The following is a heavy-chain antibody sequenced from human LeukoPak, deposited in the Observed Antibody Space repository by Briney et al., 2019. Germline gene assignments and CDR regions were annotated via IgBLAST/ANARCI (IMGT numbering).Heavy chain of an antibody. Sequence: GGSLRLSCAASGFTFSSYAMSWVRQAPGKGLEWVSAISGNGGSTYYADSVKGRFTISRDNSKNTLYLQMNSLRAEDTAVYYCAKGGRWFGESSYYFDYWGQGTLVTVSS. CDR1: GFTFSSYA. CDR3: AKGGRWFGESSYYFDY. CDR2: ISGNGGST. D-gene: IGHD3-10*01. J-gene: IGHJ4*02. V-gene: IGHV3-23*01.